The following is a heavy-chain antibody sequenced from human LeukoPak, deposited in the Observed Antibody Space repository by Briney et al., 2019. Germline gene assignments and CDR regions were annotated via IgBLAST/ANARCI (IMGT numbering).Heavy chain of an antibody. CDR2: IIPIFGTA. V-gene: IGHV1-69*13. CDR3: ARDHTPLRTMVRGVIERYGMDV. D-gene: IGHD3-10*01. J-gene: IGHJ6*02. CDR1: VGTFSSYA. Sequence: SVNVSCKASVGTFSSYAISWVRQAPGQGLEWMGGIIPIFGTANYAQKFQGRVTITADESTSTAYMELSSLRSEDTAVYYCARDHTPLRTMVRGVIERYGMDVWGQGTTVTVSS.